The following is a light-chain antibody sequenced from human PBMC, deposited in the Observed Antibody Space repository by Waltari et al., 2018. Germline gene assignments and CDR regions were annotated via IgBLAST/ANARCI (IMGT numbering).Light chain of an antibody. J-gene: IGLJ2*01. Sequence: QAVLTQPSSLSASPGASASLTCTLHSGINIGTYSIFWYQQKPGSPPQFLRRYKSDSDKQQASGVPSRFSGSKDASANAGILLISGLQSEDEADYYCMIWHSSAVVFGGGT. CDR2: YKSDSDK. V-gene: IGLV5-45*03. CDR1: SGINIGTYS. CDR3: MIWHSSAVV.